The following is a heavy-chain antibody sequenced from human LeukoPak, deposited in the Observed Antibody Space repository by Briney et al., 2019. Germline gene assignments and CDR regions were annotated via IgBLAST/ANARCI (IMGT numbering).Heavy chain of an antibody. D-gene: IGHD5-12*01. Sequence: GGSLRLSCAASGITFISYAITWVRQAPGKGLEWVSAISGSGGTTYYPDSVKGRFIISRDNSKNTVYLQINSLRAEDTAVYYCAKDLDIVATITGNWGQGTLVTVSS. J-gene: IGHJ4*02. CDR3: AKDLDIVATITGN. CDR1: GITFISYA. CDR2: ISGSGGTT. V-gene: IGHV3-23*01.